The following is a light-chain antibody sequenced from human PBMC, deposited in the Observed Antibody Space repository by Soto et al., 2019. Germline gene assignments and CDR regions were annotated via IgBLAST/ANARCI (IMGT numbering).Light chain of an antibody. CDR1: TSDVGTYNL. V-gene: IGLV2-14*01. CDR3: SSYTTTSTLV. Sequence: QSALTQPGSVSGSPGQSITISCTGTTSDVGTYNLVSWYQQRPGEAPKLIISEVRNRPSGISYRFTGSKSGNTASLTISGLQAEDEADYYCSSYTTTSTLVFGGGTKLTVL. J-gene: IGLJ3*02. CDR2: EVR.